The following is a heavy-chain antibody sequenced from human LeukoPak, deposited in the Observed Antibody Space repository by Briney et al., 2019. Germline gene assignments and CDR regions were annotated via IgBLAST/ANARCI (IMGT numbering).Heavy chain of an antibody. CDR1: GGSISSYY. V-gene: IGHV4-59*01. CDR2: IYDSGST. Sequence: PSETLSLTCAVYGGSISSYYWSWIRQPPGKGLEWIGYIYDSGSTNYNPSLKSRVTISVDTSKNQFSLKLSSVTAADTAVFYSASLTTADAFDIWGQGTMVTVSS. J-gene: IGHJ3*02. D-gene: IGHD3-22*01. CDR3: ASLTTADAFDI.